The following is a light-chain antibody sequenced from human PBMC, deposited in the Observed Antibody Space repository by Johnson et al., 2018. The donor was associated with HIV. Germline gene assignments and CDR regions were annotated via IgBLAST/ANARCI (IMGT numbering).Light chain of an antibody. CDR2: ENN. CDR3: GTLDSSLRTGF. V-gene: IGLV1-51*02. J-gene: IGLJ1*01. Sequence: TQPPAGAAAPGQKGTRRGEGRRGKRGNNYVSWYQQLPGTAPKLLIYENNKRPSGIPDRFSGSKSGTSATLGITGLQTGDEADYYCGTLDSSLRTGFVGTWTKVTVL. CDR1: RGKRGNNY.